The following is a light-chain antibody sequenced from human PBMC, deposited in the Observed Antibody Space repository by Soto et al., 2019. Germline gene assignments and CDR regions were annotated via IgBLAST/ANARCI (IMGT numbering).Light chain of an antibody. CDR2: DVS. V-gene: IGLV2-14*03. CDR3: SSYTSSNTLG. J-gene: IGLJ2*01. CDR1: SSDVGAYNS. Sequence: QSALTQPASVSGSPGQSITSSCTGTSSDVGAYNSVSWYQQHPGKAPKLMIYDVSNRPSGVSNRFSGSKSGNTASLTISGLQAEDEADYYCSSYTSSNTLGFGGGTKLTVL.